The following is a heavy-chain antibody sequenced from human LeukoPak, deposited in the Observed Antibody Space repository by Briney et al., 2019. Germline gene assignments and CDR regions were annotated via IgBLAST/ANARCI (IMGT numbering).Heavy chain of an antibody. CDR3: ARGGYCSGGSCYYNWFDP. D-gene: IGHD2-15*01. J-gene: IGHJ5*02. Sequence: PSEPLSLTCAVYGGSFSGYYWSWIRQPPGKGLEWIGEINHSGSTNYNPSLKSRVTISVDTSKNQFSLKLSSVTAADTAVYYCARGGYCSGGSCYYNWFDPWGQGTLVTVSS. CDR1: GGSFSGYY. CDR2: INHSGST. V-gene: IGHV4-34*01.